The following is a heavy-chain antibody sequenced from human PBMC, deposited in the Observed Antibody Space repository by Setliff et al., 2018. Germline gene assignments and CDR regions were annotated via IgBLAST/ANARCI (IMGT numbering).Heavy chain of an antibody. D-gene: IGHD3-10*01. Sequence: LRLSCAASGFTFSRYWMSWVRQAPGKGLEWVANIKQDGSEKYYVDSVKGRFTISRDNAKNSLYLQMNSLRAEDTAVYYCARDHVYGSQFYYYYYGMDVWGQGTTVTVSS. J-gene: IGHJ6*02. CDR2: IKQDGSEK. V-gene: IGHV3-7*01. CDR1: GFTFSRYW. CDR3: ARDHVYGSQFYYYYYGMDV.